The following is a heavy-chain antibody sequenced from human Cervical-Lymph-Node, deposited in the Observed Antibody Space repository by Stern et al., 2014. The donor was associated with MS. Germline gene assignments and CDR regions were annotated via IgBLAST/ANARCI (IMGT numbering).Heavy chain of an antibody. Sequence: VQLVQSGGEMKKPGASVNVSCQTSGYTFNGNYMHWVRQTPGQGLEWKGRINPNRGGTHFAQKFQGRVTMTTDKSTSAIYMQVTGLTSDDTAVYYCAKDRTLAAVSYYSNLLDYWGQGTLVTVSS. J-gene: IGHJ4*01. D-gene: IGHD3-10*01. CDR3: AKDRTLAAVSYYSNLLDY. V-gene: IGHV1-2*02. CDR1: GYTFNGNY. CDR2: INPNRGGT.